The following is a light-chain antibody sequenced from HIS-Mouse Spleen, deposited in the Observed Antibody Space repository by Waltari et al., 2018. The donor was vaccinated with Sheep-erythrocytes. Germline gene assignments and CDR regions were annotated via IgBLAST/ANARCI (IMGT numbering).Light chain of an antibody. CDR2: EVS. J-gene: IGLJ1*01. Sequence: QSALTQPPSASGSPGQSVTISCTGTSSDVGGYNYVSWYQQHPGKAPKLMIYEVSKGPSGVPDRFSGSKSGNTATLTISRVEAGDEADYYCQVWDSSSDYVFGTGTKVTVL. CDR3: QVWDSSSDYV. V-gene: IGLV2-8*01. CDR1: SSDVGGYNY.